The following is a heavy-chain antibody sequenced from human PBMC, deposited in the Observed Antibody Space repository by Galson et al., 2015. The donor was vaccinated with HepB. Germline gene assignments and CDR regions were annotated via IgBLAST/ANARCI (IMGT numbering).Heavy chain of an antibody. CDR1: GYTLTELS. CDR3: ATGVERLNGRYYYYGTDV. V-gene: IGHV1-24*01. J-gene: IGHJ6*02. CDR2: FDPEDGET. D-gene: IGHD1-1*01. Sequence: SVKVSCKVSGYTLTELSMHWVRQAPGKGLEWMGGFDPEDGETIYAQKFQGRVTMTEDTSTDTAYMELSSLRSEDTAVYYCATGVERLNGRYYYYGTDVWGQGTTVTVSS.